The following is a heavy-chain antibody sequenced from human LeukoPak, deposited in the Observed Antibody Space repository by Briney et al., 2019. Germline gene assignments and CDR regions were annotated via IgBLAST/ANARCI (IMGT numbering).Heavy chain of an antibody. V-gene: IGHV3-21*01. CDR2: ISSTNSYI. CDR1: AFSFSSYS. D-gene: IGHD3-22*01. J-gene: IGHJ4*02. Sequence: AGSLSFSCSASAFSFSSYSMIWVRPAPGQELEWVTSISSTNSYIYYADSVKGRITNYRDNAKNSLYLQMNSLRAEDTAVYYCASSAVVASDHWGQGTLVTVSS. CDR3: ASSAVVASDH.